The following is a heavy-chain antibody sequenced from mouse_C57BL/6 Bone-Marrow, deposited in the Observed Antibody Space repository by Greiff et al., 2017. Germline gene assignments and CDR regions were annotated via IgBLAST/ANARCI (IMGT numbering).Heavy chain of an antibody. CDR2: INPNNGGT. J-gene: IGHJ3*01. V-gene: IGHV1-18*01. CDR3: ARSRLRLRFAY. D-gene: IGHD3-2*02. Sequence: EVQLQQSGPELVKPGASVKIPCKASGYTFTDYNMDWVKQSYGKSLEWIGDINPNNGGTIYNQKFKGKATLTVDKSASTAYMELRSLTSENTAVYYCARSRLRLRFAYWGQGTLGTVTA. CDR1: GYTFTDYN.